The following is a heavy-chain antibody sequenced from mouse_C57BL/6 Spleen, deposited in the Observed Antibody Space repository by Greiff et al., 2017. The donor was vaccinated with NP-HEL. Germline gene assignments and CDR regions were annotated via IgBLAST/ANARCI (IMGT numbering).Heavy chain of an antibody. CDR1: GYTFTSYW. CDR3: ARKGYDYDGDYYAMDY. D-gene: IGHD2-4*01. V-gene: IGHV1-52*01. Sequence: VQLQQSGAELVRPGSSVKLSCKASGYTFTSYWMHWVKQRPIQGLEWIGNIDPSDSETHYNQKFKDKATLTVDKSSSTAYMQLSSLTSEDSAVYYCARKGYDYDGDYYAMDYWGQGTSVTVSS. J-gene: IGHJ4*01. CDR2: IDPSDSET.